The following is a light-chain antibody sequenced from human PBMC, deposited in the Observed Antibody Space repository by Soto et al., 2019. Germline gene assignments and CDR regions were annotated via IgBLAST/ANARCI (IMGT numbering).Light chain of an antibody. CDR1: TSNIGTTA. V-gene: IGLV1-44*01. CDR2: SND. Sequence: QAVVTQPPSASGTPGQRVTISCSGTTSNIGTTAVNWYQHLPGTAPKGLIYSNDLRRSGVPDRFSASKSGTSASLAISGLQSEDEADYYCAAWDASLNIWVFGGGTKLTVL. J-gene: IGLJ3*02. CDR3: AAWDASLNIWV.